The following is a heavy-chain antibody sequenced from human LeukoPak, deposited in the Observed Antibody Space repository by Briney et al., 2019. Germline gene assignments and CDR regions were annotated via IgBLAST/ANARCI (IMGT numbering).Heavy chain of an antibody. D-gene: IGHD6-19*01. CDR2: INPNSGGT. CDR3: ARDLPRIAVAGSFDY. V-gene: IGHV1-2*02. Sequence: ASVKVSCKASGYTFTGYYMHWVRQAPGQGLEWMGWINPNSGGTNYAQKFQGRVTMTRDTSISTAYMELSRLRSDDTAVYYCARDLPRIAVAGSFDYWGQGTLVTVSS. CDR1: GYTFTGYY. J-gene: IGHJ4*02.